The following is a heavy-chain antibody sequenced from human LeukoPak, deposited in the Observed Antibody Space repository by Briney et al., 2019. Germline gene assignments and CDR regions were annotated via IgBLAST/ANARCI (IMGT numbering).Heavy chain of an antibody. J-gene: IGHJ4*02. CDR1: GFTFSSYA. CDR2: IWYDGSNK. Sequence: GGSLRLSCAASGFTFSSYAMSWVRQAPGKGLEWVAVIWYDGSNKYYADSVKGRFTISRDNSKNTLYLQMNSLRAEDTAVYYCARDRSLRQPGYSTPGYWGQGTLVTVSS. CDR3: ARDRSLRQPGYSTPGY. V-gene: IGHV3-33*08. D-gene: IGHD5-18*01.